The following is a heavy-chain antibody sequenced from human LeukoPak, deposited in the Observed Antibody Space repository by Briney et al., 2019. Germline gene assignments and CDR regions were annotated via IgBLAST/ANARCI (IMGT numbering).Heavy chain of an antibody. CDR2: ISSSSGYI. Sequence: GGSLRLSCAASGLTFSSYSMNWVRQAPGKGLEWVSSISSSSGYIYYADPVKGRFTISRDSAKNSLYLQMNSLSAEDTAIYYCATVYSKKPNWRQGTLVTVPS. D-gene: IGHD4-11*01. J-gene: IGHJ4*02. V-gene: IGHV3-21*01. CDR1: GLTFSSYS. CDR3: ATVYSKKPN.